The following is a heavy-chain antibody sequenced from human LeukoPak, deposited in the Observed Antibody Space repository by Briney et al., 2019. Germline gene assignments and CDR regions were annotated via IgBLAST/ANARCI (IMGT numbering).Heavy chain of an antibody. CDR1: GGTFSSHA. CDR2: IIPIFGTA. D-gene: IGHD6-13*01. CDR3: ARDRASSSWFDY. V-gene: IGHV1-69*05. Sequence: GSSVKVSCKASGGTFSSHAISWVRQAPGQGLEWMGGIIPIFGTANYAQKFQGRVTITTDESTSTAYMELSSLRSEDTAVYYCARDRASSSWFDYWGQGTLVTVSS. J-gene: IGHJ4*02.